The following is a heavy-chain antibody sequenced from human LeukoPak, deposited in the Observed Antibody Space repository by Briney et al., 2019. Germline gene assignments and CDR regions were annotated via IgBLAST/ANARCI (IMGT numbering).Heavy chain of an antibody. V-gene: IGHV5-51*01. Sequence: GESLKISCKGSGYSFTSYWIGWVRQMPGKGLEWMGIIYPGDSDTRYSPSFQGQVTISADKSISTAYLQWSSLKASDTVMYYXXXXXXXXXXYYIRRGYFDYWGQGTLVTVSS. CDR1: GYSFTSYW. CDR3: XXXXXXXXXYYIRRGYFDY. J-gene: IGHJ4*02. D-gene: IGHD3-10*01. CDR2: IYPGDSDT.